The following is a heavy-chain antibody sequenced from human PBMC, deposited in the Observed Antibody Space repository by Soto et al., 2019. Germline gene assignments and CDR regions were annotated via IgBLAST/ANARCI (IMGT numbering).Heavy chain of an antibody. CDR1: GFTFSSYA. CDR2: ISGSGGST. J-gene: IGHJ6*03. D-gene: IGHD3-9*01. Sequence: EVQLLESGGGLVQPGGSLRLSCAASGFTFSSYAMSWVRQAPGKGLEWVSAISGSGGSTYYADSVKGRFTISRDNSKNTLYLQMNSLRAEDTAVYYCAKYDILTGYYYYYMDVWGKGTTVTVSS. V-gene: IGHV3-23*01. CDR3: AKYDILTGYYYYYMDV.